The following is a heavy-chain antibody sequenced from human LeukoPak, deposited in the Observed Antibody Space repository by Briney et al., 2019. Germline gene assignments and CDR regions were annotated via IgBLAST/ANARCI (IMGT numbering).Heavy chain of an antibody. D-gene: IGHD3-16*01. CDR3: ARAEHHSDLRYGVPWYYFDY. J-gene: IGHJ4*02. CDR2: ISSSSSYI. Sequence: PGGSLRLSCAASGFTFSSYSMNWVRQAPGKGLEWVSSISSSSSYIYYADSVKGRFTISRDNAKNSLYLQMNSLRAEDTAVYYCARAEHHSDLRYGVPWYYFDYWGQGTLVTVSS. V-gene: IGHV3-21*01. CDR1: GFTFSSYS.